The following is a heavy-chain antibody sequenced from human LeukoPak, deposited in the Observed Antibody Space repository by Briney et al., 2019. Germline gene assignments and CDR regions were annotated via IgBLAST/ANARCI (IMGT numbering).Heavy chain of an antibody. CDR1: GFTASSNY. CDR2: IYSDYRT. D-gene: IGHD2-8*01. Sequence: GGSLTLSCAASGFTASSNYLSWVRPAPGKGLAGVSVIYSDYRTYYAHSVKGRFTISRHTSKKTLYLQMNSLRAEDTAVYYCAREVMAKRRAFDIWGQGTVVTVSS. CDR3: AREVMAKRRAFDI. V-gene: IGHV3-53*04. J-gene: IGHJ3*02.